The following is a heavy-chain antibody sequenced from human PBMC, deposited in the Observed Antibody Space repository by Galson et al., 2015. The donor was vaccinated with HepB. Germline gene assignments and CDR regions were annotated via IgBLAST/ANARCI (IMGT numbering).Heavy chain of an antibody. CDR2: IWGSGSTI. Sequence: SLRLSCAASGFTFSRYSMNWVRQAPGKGLEWVSVIWGSGSTIYYADSVKGRFTISRDNSKNTVYLQMNSLRVEDTAVYYCAKDYSPDSGYDIDDWGQGTLVTASS. J-gene: IGHJ4*02. V-gene: IGHV3-23*01. CDR3: AKDYSPDSGYDIDD. D-gene: IGHD5-12*01. CDR1: GFTFSRYS.